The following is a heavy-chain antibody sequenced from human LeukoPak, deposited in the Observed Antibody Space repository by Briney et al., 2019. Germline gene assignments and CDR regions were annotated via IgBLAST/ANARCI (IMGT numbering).Heavy chain of an antibody. CDR2: VYHSGST. CDR3: ASPEPDSRYAFHI. CDR1: GYSISSGYY. V-gene: IGHV4-38-2*02. Sequence: PSETLSLTCTVSGYSISSGYYWGWIRQPPGKGLEWIGSVYHSGSTYHNPSLKSRVTISVDTSKNQFSLKLPSVTAADTAVYYCASPEPDSRYAFHIWGQGTMVTVSS. J-gene: IGHJ3*02. D-gene: IGHD1-14*01.